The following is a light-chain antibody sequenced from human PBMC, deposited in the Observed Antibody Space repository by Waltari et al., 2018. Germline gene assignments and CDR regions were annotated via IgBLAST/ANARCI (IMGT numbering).Light chain of an antibody. CDR2: GNT. Sequence: QSVLTQPPSVSGAPGQTVTISCTGHSSNIGAGYDVHWCQQLPGTAPRLLIFGNTNRPSGVPDRFSGSKSGTSASLAITGLQAEDEADYYCQSYDKSLSGFYVFGSGTRVTVL. CDR3: QSYDKSLSGFYV. J-gene: IGLJ1*01. CDR1: SSNIGAGYD. V-gene: IGLV1-40*01.